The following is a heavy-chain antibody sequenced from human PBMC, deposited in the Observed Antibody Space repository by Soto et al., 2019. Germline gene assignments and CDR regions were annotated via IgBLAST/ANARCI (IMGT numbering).Heavy chain of an antibody. V-gene: IGHV1-69*13. Sequence: SVKLSCKASRGTFSSYAISWVRHAPGQGLEWMGGIIPIFGTANYAQKFQGRVTITADESTSTAYMELSSLRSEDTAVYYCARGRDKIQLGSPVDYWGQGTLVTVSS. D-gene: IGHD5-18*01. CDR2: IIPIFGTA. J-gene: IGHJ4*02. CDR3: ARGRDKIQLGSPVDY. CDR1: RGTFSSYA.